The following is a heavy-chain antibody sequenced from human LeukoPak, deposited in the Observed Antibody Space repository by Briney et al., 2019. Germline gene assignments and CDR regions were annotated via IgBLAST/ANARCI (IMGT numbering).Heavy chain of an antibody. Sequence: GASVKVSCKASGYTFTSYAMNWVRQAPGQGLEWMGWINTNTGNPTYAQGFTGRFVFSLDTSVSTAYLQISSLKAEDTAVYYCARDDVAAGPSNFDYWGQGTLVTVSS. D-gene: IGHD6-13*01. CDR2: INTNTGNP. CDR1: GYTFTSYA. CDR3: ARDDVAAGPSNFDY. V-gene: IGHV7-4-1*02. J-gene: IGHJ4*02.